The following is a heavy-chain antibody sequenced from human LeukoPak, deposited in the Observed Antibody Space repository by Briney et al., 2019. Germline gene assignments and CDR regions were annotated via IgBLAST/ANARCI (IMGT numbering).Heavy chain of an antibody. CDR1: GFTVSSNS. J-gene: IGHJ6*03. CDR3: ARDGFPRFGESYNYYYYYMDV. CDR2: IYSDNT. D-gene: IGHD3-10*01. Sequence: PGGSLRLSCTVSGFTVSSNSMSWVRQAPGKGLEWVSFIYSDNTHYSDSVKGRFTISRDNAKNSLYLQMNSLRAEDTAVYYCARDGFPRFGESYNYYYYYMDVWGKGTTVTISS. V-gene: IGHV3-53*01.